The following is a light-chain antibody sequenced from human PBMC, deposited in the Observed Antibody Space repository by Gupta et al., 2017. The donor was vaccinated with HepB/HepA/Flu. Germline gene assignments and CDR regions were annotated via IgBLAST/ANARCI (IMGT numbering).Light chain of an antibody. CDR2: SNN. CDR3: AAWDDSLNGRNWV. CDR1: RSNIGSNT. J-gene: IGLJ3*02. V-gene: IGLV1-44*01. Sequence: QSVLTQPPSASGTPGQRVTISCSGSRSNIGSNTVNWYQQFPGTAHKLLIYSNNKRPSGVPDRFSGSKSGTSASLAISGLQSEDEADYYCAAWDDSLNGRNWVFGGGTKLTVL.